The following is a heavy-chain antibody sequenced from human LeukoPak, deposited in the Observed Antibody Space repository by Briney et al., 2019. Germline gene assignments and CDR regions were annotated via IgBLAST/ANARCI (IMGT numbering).Heavy chain of an antibody. CDR3: ARDHYYGSGTSPPRMDV. D-gene: IGHD3-10*01. Sequence: PGGSLRLSCAVSGFTFSTYAMYWVRQAPGKGLEWVAVISYDGSNKYYADSVEGRFTISRDNSKNTLYLQMNSLRAEDTAVYYCARDHYYGSGTSPPRMDVWGQGTTVTVSS. CDR2: ISYDGSNK. J-gene: IGHJ6*02. V-gene: IGHV3-30-3*01. CDR1: GFTFSTYA.